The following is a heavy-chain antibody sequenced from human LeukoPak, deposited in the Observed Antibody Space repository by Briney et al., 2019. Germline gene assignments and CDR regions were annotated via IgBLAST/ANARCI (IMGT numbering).Heavy chain of an antibody. J-gene: IGHJ4*02. V-gene: IGHV3-11*03. CDR3: ARFSSGWYYFDY. D-gene: IGHD6-19*01. CDR1: GFTFSDYY. Sequence: GGSLRLSCAASGFTFSDYYMSWIRQTPGKGLEWVSYISSRSSHTNYADSVKGRFTISRDNAKNSLYLQMNSLRAEDTAVYYCARFSSGWYYFDYWGQGTLVTVSS. CDR2: ISSRSSHT.